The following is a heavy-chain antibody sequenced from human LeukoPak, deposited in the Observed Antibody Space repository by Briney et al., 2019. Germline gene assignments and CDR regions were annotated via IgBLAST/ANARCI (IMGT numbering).Heavy chain of an antibody. J-gene: IGHJ6*02. CDR2: IWYDGSNK. Sequence: PGRSLRPSCAASGFTFSSYGMHWVRQAPGKGLEWVAVIWYDGSNKYYADSVKGRFTISRDNSKNTLYLQMNSLRAEDTAVYYCAKDLPTTAPDVWGQGTTVTVSS. D-gene: IGHD4-4*01. CDR3: AKDLPTTAPDV. V-gene: IGHV3-33*06. CDR1: GFTFSSYG.